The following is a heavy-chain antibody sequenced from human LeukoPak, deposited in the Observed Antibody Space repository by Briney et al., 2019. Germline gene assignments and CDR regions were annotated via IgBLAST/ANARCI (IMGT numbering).Heavy chain of an antibody. D-gene: IGHD6-13*01. CDR3: ARDSSSWFFDY. Sequence: GGSLRLSCAASGFTVSSYSMNWVRQAPGKGLGWVSSISSSSSYIYYADSVKGRFTISRDNAKNSLYLQMNSLRAEDTAVYYCARDSSSWFFDYWGQGTLVTVSS. CDR1: GFTVSSYS. V-gene: IGHV3-21*01. CDR2: ISSSSSYI. J-gene: IGHJ4*02.